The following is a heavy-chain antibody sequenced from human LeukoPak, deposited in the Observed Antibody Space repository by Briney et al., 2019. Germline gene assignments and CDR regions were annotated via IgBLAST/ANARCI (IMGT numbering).Heavy chain of an antibody. CDR2: IIPILGIA. CDR1: GGTFSSYA. V-gene: IGHV1-69*04. Sequence: ASVKVSCKASGGTFSSYAISWVRQAPGQGLEWMGRIIPILGIANYAQKFQGRVTITADKSTGTAYMELSSLRSEDTAVYYCARIADLGYCSGGSCARVDYWGQGTLVTVSS. D-gene: IGHD2-15*01. J-gene: IGHJ4*02. CDR3: ARIADLGYCSGGSCARVDY.